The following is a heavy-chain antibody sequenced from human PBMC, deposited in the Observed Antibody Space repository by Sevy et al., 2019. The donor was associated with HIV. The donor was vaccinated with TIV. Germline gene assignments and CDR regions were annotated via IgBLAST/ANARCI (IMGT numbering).Heavy chain of an antibody. CDR2: MTSSGSYI. CDR3: VRDGWNY. D-gene: IGHD2-15*01. Sequence: GGSLRLSCAASGFTFSTSTMNWVRQAPGKGLEGVSLMTSSGSYILYADSVKGRFTISGDNAKNSVFLQMNSLRVEDTAVYYCVRDGWNYWGQGTLVTVS. V-gene: IGHV3-21*01. CDR1: GFTFSTST. J-gene: IGHJ4*02.